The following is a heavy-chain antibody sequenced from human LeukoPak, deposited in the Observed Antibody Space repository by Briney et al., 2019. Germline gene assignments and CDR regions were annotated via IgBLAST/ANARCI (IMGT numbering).Heavy chain of an antibody. CDR3: ARVGIALASPFDY. Sequence: GGSLRHSCLASGFTFSDYYMSWVRQAPGKGLEWISYMSSRGYPIYYADSVKGRFTISRDNAKNTLYLQMHNLRADDTAVYFCARVGIALASPFDYWGLGTLVAVSS. CDR1: GFTFSDYY. D-gene: IGHD1-1*01. V-gene: IGHV3-11*01. CDR2: MSSRGYPI. J-gene: IGHJ4*02.